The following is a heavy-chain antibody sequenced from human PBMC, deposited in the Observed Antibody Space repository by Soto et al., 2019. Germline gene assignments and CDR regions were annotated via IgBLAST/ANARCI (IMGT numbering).Heavy chain of an antibody. V-gene: IGHV1-46*01. CDR3: ARGDAVTTYYYGMDV. D-gene: IGHD4-17*01. J-gene: IGHJ6*02. CDR2: INPTGGTT. CDR1: GYILTSYY. Sequence: ASVKVSCKASGYILTSYYGHWVRQAPGQGLEWMGIINPTGGTTSYTKKFEGRFIMTRDTSTSTVYMELSSLRSEDTAIYYCARGDAVTTYYYGMDVWGQGTTVTVSS.